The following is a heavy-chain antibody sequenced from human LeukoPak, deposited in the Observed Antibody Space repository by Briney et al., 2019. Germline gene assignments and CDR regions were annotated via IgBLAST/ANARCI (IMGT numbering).Heavy chain of an antibody. CDR1: GGTFSSYA. J-gene: IGHJ5*02. CDR2: IIPIFGTA. Sequence: ASVKVSCKASGGTFSSYAISWVRQAPGQGLEWMGGIIPIFGTANYAQKFQGRVTITTDESTSTAYMELSSLRSEDTAVYYCARSKSRHYYGSEEANWFDPWGQGTLVTVSS. D-gene: IGHD3-10*01. V-gene: IGHV1-69*05. CDR3: ARSKSRHYYGSEEANWFDP.